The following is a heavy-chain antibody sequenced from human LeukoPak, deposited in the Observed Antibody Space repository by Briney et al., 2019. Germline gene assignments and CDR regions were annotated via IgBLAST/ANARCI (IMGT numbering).Heavy chain of an antibody. CDR3: AKVRGGIDGRKKDDYGDYVPYYFDY. V-gene: IGHV3-30*18. CDR2: ISYDGSNK. D-gene: IGHD4-17*01. CDR1: GFTFSSYG. Sequence: PGGSLRLSCAASGFTFSSYGMHWVRQAPGKGLEWVAVISYDGSNKYYADSVKGRFTISRDNSKNTLYLQMNSLRAEDTAVYYCAKVRGGIDGRKKDDYGDYVPYYFDYWGQGTLVTVSS. J-gene: IGHJ4*02.